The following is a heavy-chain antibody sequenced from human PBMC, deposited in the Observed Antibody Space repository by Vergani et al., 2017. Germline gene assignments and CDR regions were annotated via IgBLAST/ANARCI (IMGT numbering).Heavy chain of an antibody. J-gene: IGHJ5*02. D-gene: IGHD6-13*01. CDR2: ISAYNGNT. CDR1: GYTFTSYG. Sequence: QVQLVQSGAEVKKPGASVKVSCKASGYTFTSYGISWVRQAPGQGLEWMGWISAYNGNTNYAQKLQGRVTMTTDTSTSTAYMELRSLRSDDTAVYYCARDRTGYSSSWYEYNWFDPWGQGTLVTVSS. CDR3: ARDRTGYSSSWYEYNWFDP. V-gene: IGHV1-18*01.